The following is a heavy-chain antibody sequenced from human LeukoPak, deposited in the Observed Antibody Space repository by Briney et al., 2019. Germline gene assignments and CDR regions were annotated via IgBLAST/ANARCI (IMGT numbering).Heavy chain of an antibody. J-gene: IGHJ6*03. CDR3: ARGLKGLRYPSYYYYYMDV. CDR2: IIPIFGTA. D-gene: IGHD5-12*01. CDR1: GGTFSSYA. V-gene: IGHV1-69*05. Sequence: ASVKVSFKASGGTFSSYAISWVRQAPGQGLEWMGGIIPIFGTANYAQKFQGRVTITTDESTSTAYMELSSLRSEDTAVYYCARGLKGLRYPSYYYYYMDVWGKGTTVTVSS.